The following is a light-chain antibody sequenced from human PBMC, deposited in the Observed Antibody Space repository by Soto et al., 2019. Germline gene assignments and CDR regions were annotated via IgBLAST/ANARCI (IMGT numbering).Light chain of an antibody. J-gene: IGKJ5*01. CDR3: QQYNNWPLT. Sequence: EIVLPPSPGTLSLSQGESATLSCRASRSLSTINLAWYQQKPGQAPRLLIYGASTRATGGPARFSGSGSGTEYTLTITSLQSEDFAVDCCQQYNNWPLTFGPGTRLEIK. V-gene: IGKV3D-15*01. CDR1: RSLSTIN. CDR2: GAS.